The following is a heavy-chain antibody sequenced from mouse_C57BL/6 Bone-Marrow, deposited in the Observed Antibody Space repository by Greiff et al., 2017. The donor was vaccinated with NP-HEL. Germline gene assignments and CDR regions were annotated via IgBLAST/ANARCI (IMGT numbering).Heavy chain of an antibody. J-gene: IGHJ2*01. V-gene: IGHV1-64*01. CDR2: IHPNSGST. CDR3: ARGGSGGSSHFDY. Sequence: VQLQQPGAELVKPGASVKLSCKASGYTFTSYWMHWVKQRPGQGLEWIGMIHPNSGSTNYNEKFKSKATLTVDKSSSTAYMQLSSLTSEDSAVYYCARGGSGGSSHFDYWGQGTTLTVSS. CDR1: GYTFTSYW. D-gene: IGHD1-1*01.